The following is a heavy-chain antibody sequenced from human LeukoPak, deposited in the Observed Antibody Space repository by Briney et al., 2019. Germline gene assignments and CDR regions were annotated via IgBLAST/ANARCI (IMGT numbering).Heavy chain of an antibody. V-gene: IGHV3-7*01. J-gene: IGHJ4*02. CDR1: GFTFGNYW. CDR3: ARSRWTAAAGTHFDY. CDR2: TKHDGSEQ. D-gene: IGHD6-13*01. Sequence: GGSLRLSCAASGFTFGNYWMTWVRQAPGKGLEWVANTKHDGSEQDSVDSVRGRFTISRDNAKNSLYLQMNSLRAEDTAVYYCARSRWTAAAGTHFDYWGQGTLVTVSS.